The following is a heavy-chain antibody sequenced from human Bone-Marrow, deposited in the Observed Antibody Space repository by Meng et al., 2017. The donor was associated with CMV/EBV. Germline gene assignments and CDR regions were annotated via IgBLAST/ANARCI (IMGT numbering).Heavy chain of an antibody. V-gene: IGHV1-2*02. CDR2: INPNSGGT. CDR1: GYTFTGYY. J-gene: IGHJ4*02. D-gene: IGHD2-2*01. Sequence: ASVQVSCKASGYTFTGYYMHWVRQAPGQGLEWMGWINPNSGGTNYAQKFQGRVTMTRDTSISTAYMELSRLRSDDTAVYYCARGIVVVPAAPFDYWGQGTLVTVSS. CDR3: ARGIVVVPAAPFDY.